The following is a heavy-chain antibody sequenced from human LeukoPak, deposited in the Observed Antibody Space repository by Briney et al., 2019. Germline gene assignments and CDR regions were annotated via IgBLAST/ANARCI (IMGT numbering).Heavy chain of an antibody. CDR3: ARGRYCSADICSGGDAFDI. V-gene: IGHV4-4*07. CDR1: GGSINNYY. Sequence: PSETLSLTCTVSGGSINNYYWSWIRQPAGKGLEWIGRIYTRGSTNYNPSLKSRVTMSVGTSKNQFSLKLSSVTAADTAVYYCARGRYCSADICSGGDAFDIWGQGTMVSVSS. CDR2: IYTRGST. J-gene: IGHJ3*02. D-gene: IGHD2-15*01.